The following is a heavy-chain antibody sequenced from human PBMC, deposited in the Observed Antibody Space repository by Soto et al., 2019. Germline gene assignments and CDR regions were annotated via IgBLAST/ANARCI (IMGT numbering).Heavy chain of an antibody. CDR3: ARWGRYCSGGSCSLPYYYYGMDV. D-gene: IGHD2-15*01. J-gene: IGHJ6*02. CDR1: GYSFTGYW. V-gene: IGHV5-51*01. Sequence: PGASLTISFKGSGYSFTGYWIGWVRQMPGKGLDWMGIIYPGDSDSRYSPSFQGQVTISADKSISTAYLQWSSLKASDTAMYYCARWGRYCSGGSCSLPYYYYGMDVWGQGTTVTVSS. CDR2: IYPGDSDS.